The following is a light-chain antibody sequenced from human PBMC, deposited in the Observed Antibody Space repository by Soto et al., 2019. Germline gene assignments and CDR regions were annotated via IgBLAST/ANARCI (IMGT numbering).Light chain of an antibody. V-gene: IGKV3-15*01. Sequence: EIVMTQSPATLSVSPGERATLSCRASQSVSSNLAWYQQKPGQAPRLLIYGASTRATGIPARFSGSGSGTEFTLNISSLQSEDFEVYYCQQYNNWPRTFGQGTKVDIX. J-gene: IGKJ1*01. CDR2: GAS. CDR3: QQYNNWPRT. CDR1: QSVSSN.